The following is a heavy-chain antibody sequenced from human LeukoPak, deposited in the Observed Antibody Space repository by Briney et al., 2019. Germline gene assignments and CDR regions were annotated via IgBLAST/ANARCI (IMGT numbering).Heavy chain of an antibody. CDR3: ARGRPHGNDY. J-gene: IGHJ4*02. D-gene: IGHD4-23*01. Sequence: GGSLRLSCAASGFTFSSYAMHWVRQAPGKGLEWVAVISYDGSNKYYADSVKGRFSISRDNAKNTLYLQMNSLRVEDTAVYYCARGRPHGNDYWGQGTLVTVSS. V-gene: IGHV3-30-3*01. CDR1: GFTFSSYA. CDR2: ISYDGSNK.